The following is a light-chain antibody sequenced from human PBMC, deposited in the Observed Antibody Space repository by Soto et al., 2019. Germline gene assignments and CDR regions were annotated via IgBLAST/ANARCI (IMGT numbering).Light chain of an antibody. CDR2: GNN. V-gene: IGLV1-40*01. CDR3: QSYRSRLSCPYG. J-gene: IGLJ1*01. CDR1: SSNIGAGYD. Sequence: QSVLTRPPSVSGDPGQRVTISCTGRSSNIGAGYDVHWYQQFPGTAPKLLINGNNNRPSGVPDRFSGSRSGTSASLAITGLQAEDESYYYCQSYRSRLSCPYGLGSGTNFTGL.